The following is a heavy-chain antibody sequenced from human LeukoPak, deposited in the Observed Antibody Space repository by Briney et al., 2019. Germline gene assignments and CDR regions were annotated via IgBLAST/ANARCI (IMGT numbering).Heavy chain of an antibody. CDR1: GGSISSYY. J-gene: IGHJ5*02. V-gene: IGHV4-59*01. CDR3: ARLESRYGWFDP. D-gene: IGHD3-3*01. Sequence: SETLSLTCTVSGGSISSYYWSWIRQPPGKGLAWIGYIYYSGGTNYNPSLKSRVTISVDTSKNQFSLKLSSVTAADTAVYYCARLESRYGWFDPWGQGTLVTVSS. CDR2: IYYSGGT.